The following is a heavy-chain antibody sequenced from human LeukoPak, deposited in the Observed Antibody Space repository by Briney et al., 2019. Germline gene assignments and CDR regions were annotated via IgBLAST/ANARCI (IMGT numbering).Heavy chain of an antibody. J-gene: IGHJ4*02. D-gene: IGHD6-19*01. CDR3: AKDKNLYGSGPMYYFDY. V-gene: IGHV3-23*01. Sequence: GGSLRLSCAASGFTFSSYAMSWVRQAPGKGLEWVSAISGSGGSTYYADSVKGRFTISRDNSKNTLYLQMNSLRAEDTAVYYCAKDKNLYGSGPMYYFDYWGQGTLVTVSS. CDR1: GFTFSSYA. CDR2: ISGSGGST.